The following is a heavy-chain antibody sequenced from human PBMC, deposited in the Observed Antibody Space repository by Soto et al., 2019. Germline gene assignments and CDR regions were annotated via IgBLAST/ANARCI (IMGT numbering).Heavy chain of an antibody. CDR2: IWYDGSNN. Sequence: QVQLVESGGGVVQPGRSLRLSCAASGFTFSSYGMHWVRQAPGKGLEWVAVIWYDGSNNYYADSVKGRFTISRDNSKNTLYLQRNSLRAEDTAVYYCAREGKDIVATIRPYYFDYWGQGTLVTVSS. D-gene: IGHD5-12*01. J-gene: IGHJ4*02. CDR3: AREGKDIVATIRPYYFDY. CDR1: GFTFSSYG. V-gene: IGHV3-33*01.